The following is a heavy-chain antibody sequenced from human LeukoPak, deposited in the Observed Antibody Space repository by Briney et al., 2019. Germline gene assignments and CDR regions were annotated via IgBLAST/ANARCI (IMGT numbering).Heavy chain of an antibody. V-gene: IGHV3-23*01. J-gene: IGHJ4*02. Sequence: GGSLRLSCAASGFTFNNYAMTWVRQAPGKGLEWLSVISGSGGSTYHADSVKGRFTISRDNSKNTLFLQMNSLRAEDTAVYYCTKKTSYYDSSGALDYWGQGTLVTVSS. CDR3: TKKTSYYDSSGALDY. D-gene: IGHD3-22*01. CDR2: ISGSGGST. CDR1: GFTFNNYA.